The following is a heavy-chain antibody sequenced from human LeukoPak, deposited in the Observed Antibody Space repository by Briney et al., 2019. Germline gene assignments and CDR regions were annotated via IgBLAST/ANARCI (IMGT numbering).Heavy chain of an antibody. V-gene: IGHV3-7*01. Sequence: PGGSLRLSCAASGFTFSSYWMNWVRQAPGKGLEWVASISQDGREKYDVDSVKGRFTISRDNAKNSVYLQMNSLRAEDTAVYYCARGLGYSVGWGYFDNWGQGTLVTVSS. D-gene: IGHD6-25*01. CDR3: ARGLGYSVGWGYFDN. J-gene: IGHJ4*02. CDR1: GFTFSSYW. CDR2: ISQDGREK.